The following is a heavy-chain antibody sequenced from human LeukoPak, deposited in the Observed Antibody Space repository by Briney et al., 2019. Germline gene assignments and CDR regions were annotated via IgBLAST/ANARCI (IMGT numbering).Heavy chain of an antibody. CDR3: ARVHGSSVPRKDFDY. CDR1: GGSISSYY. Sequence: PSETLSLTCTVSGGSISSYYWSWIRQPAGKGLEWIGRIYTSGSTNYNPSLKSRVTMSVDTSKNQFSLKLSSVTAADTAVYYCARVHGSSVPRKDFDYWGQGTLVTVSS. D-gene: IGHD3-22*01. V-gene: IGHV4-4*07. J-gene: IGHJ4*02. CDR2: IYTSGST.